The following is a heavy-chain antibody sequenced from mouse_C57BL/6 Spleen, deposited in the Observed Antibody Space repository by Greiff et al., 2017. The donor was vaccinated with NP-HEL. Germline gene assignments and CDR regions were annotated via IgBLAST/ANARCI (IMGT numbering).Heavy chain of an antibody. J-gene: IGHJ4*01. CDR2: INPNYGTT. D-gene: IGHD1-1*01. CDR3: ARDYGSSSQYAMDY. CDR1: GYSFTDYN. Sequence: EVKLQESGPELVKPGASVKISCKASGYSFTDYNMNWVKQSNGKSLEWIGVINPNYGTTSYNQKFKGKATLTVDQSSSTAYMQLNSLTSEDSAVYYCARDYGSSSQYAMDYWGQGTSVTVSS. V-gene: IGHV1-39*01.